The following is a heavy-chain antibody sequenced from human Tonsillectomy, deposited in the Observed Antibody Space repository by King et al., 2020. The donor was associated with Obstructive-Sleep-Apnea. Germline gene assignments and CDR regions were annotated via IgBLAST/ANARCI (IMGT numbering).Heavy chain of an antibody. D-gene: IGHD7-27*01. Sequence: QLVQSGTEVKKPGASVKVSCKSSGYTFTGYYFHWVRQAPGQGLEWMGWINPNSGGTNYAQKFQGRVTMTRDTSISTAYLELSRLTSEDTAVYFFARDRPSSWGREFDYWGQGPLVIVSS. CDR2: INPNSGGT. V-gene: IGHV1-2*02. CDR1: GYTFTGYY. J-gene: IGHJ4*02. CDR3: ARDRPSSWGREFDY.